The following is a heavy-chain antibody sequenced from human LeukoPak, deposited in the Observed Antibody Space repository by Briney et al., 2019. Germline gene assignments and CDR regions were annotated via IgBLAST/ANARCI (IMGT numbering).Heavy chain of an antibody. D-gene: IGHD1-1*01. CDR2: INPNSGGT. J-gene: IGHJ4*02. V-gene: IGHV1-2*02. CDR3: ARGTTDAY. Sequence: ASVKVSCKTSGYTFTANYMQWVRQAPGQGLEWMGWINPNSGGTRYAQKFQGRVTMTRDTSISTAYMELSRLRSDDTAVYYCARGTTDAYWGQGTPVTVSS. CDR1: GYTFTANY.